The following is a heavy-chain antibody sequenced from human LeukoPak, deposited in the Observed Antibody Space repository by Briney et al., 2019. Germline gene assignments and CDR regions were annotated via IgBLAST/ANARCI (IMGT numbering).Heavy chain of an antibody. D-gene: IGHD2-21*02. J-gene: IGHJ4*02. CDR1: GFTFSAFV. Sequence: GRSLRLSCAASGFTFSAFVMHWVRQAPGKGLEWVGIIWNDGSYTYYGNSVKGRFTISRDNSKNTVYLQMASLRAEDTAVYYCARACGGGCFIPDYWGQGALVTVSS. V-gene: IGHV3-33*01. CDR3: ARACGGGCFIPDY. CDR2: IWNDGSYT.